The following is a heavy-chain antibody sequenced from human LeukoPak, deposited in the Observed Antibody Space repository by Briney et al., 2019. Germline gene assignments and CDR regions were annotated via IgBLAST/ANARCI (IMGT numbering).Heavy chain of an antibody. J-gene: IGHJ4*02. V-gene: IGHV3-30*18. CDR1: GFTFSSYG. Sequence: AGRPLRHSCAASGFTFSSYGMHWVRQAPGKGLEWVAVISYDGSNKYYADSVKGRFTISRDNSKNTLYLQMNSLRAEDTAVYYCAKDLLRGIVGATSSFDYWGQGTLVTVSS. D-gene: IGHD1-26*01. CDR3: AKDLLRGIVGATSSFDY. CDR2: ISYDGSNK.